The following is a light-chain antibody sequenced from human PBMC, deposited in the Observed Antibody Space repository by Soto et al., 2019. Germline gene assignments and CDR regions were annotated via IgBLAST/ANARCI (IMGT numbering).Light chain of an antibody. V-gene: IGKV1-5*01. CDR1: QGVSRW. CDR3: QQYEVYLWT. CDR2: EAS. Sequence: DIQINQSPSTLSASVGDRDTITCRASQGVSRWLAWYQQKPGKAPKILIYEASSLERGVPSRFSASGSGTEFTLTISSLQPDDSATYYCQQYEVYLWTFCRGANVDIK. J-gene: IGKJ1*01.